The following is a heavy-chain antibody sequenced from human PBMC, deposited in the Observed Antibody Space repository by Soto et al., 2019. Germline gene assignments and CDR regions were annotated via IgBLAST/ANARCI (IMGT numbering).Heavy chain of an antibody. CDR2: INPNTGGT. J-gene: IGHJ5*02. D-gene: IGHD1-26*01. Sequence: ASVKVSCKAPGFTFTDYYVHWVRLAPGQGLEWMGWINPNTGGTNYAQKFQGWVTLTSDTSISTAYMELSRMTSDDTAVYYCARGYSRNWFDPWGQGTLVTVSS. V-gene: IGHV1-2*04. CDR3: ARGYSRNWFDP. CDR1: GFTFTDYY.